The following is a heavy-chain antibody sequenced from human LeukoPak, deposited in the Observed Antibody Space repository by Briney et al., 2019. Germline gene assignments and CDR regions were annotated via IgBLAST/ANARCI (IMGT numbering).Heavy chain of an antibody. CDR1: GYSFSNYG. CDR3: ARVSGTAGTRTFDY. J-gene: IGHJ4*02. D-gene: IGHD1-26*01. Sequence: GASVKVSCKASGYSFSNYGITWVRQAPGQGLEWMGWISPYRGNTNYAQTLQGRVTMTTDASTSTAYMELSSLRSEDTAVYYCARVSGTAGTRTFDYWGQGTLVTVSS. CDR2: ISPYRGNT. V-gene: IGHV1-18*01.